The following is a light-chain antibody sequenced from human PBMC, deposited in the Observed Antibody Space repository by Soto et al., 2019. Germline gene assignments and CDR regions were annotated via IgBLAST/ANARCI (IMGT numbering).Light chain of an antibody. CDR2: DAS. CDR1: QSVSSY. V-gene: IGKV3-11*01. CDR3: QQRSNWPIT. J-gene: IGKJ5*01. Sequence: EIVLTQSPATLSLSPVERANLSCSASQSVSSYLAWYQQKPGQAPRLLIYDASNRATGIPARFSGSGSGTDFTLTISSLEPEDFAVYYCQQRSNWPITFGQGTRREIK.